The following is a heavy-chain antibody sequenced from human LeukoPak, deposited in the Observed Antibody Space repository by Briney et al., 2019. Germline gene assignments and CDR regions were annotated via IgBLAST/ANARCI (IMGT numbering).Heavy chain of an antibody. V-gene: IGHV1-2*02. CDR2: INPNSGGT. CDR3: ARIEYSSTHSGYYYYMDV. J-gene: IGHJ6*03. CDR1: GYTFTGYH. D-gene: IGHD6-6*01. Sequence: GASVKVSCKASGYTFTGYHMHWVRQAPGQGLEWMGWINPNSGGTNYAQKFQGRVTMTRDTSISTAYMQLSRLRSDDTAVYYCARIEYSSTHSGYYYYMDVWGKGTTVTVSS.